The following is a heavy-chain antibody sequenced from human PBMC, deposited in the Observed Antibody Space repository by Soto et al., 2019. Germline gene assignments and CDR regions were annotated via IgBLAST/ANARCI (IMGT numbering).Heavy chain of an antibody. CDR2: INPNSGGT. J-gene: IGHJ6*02. D-gene: IGHD3-10*01. V-gene: IGHV1-2*04. Sequence: QVQLVQSGAEVKKPGASVKVSCKASGYTFTGYYMHWVRQAPGQGLEWMGWINPNSGGTNYAQKYQGWVRRTRDTAISTAYMELSRLRSDDTAVYYCARGGSLWFGELSAYYYGMDVGGQGTTVTVSS. CDR3: ARGGSLWFGELSAYYYGMDV. CDR1: GYTFTGYY.